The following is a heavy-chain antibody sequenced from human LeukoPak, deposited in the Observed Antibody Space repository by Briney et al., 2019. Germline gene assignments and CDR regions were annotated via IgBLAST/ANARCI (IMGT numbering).Heavy chain of an antibody. Sequence: PSETLSLTCTVSGGSISSSSYYWGWIRQPPGKGLEWIGSIYYSGSTYYNPSLKSRVTISVDTSKNQFSLKLSSVTAADTAVYYCARTGELFRGVIPYYYYGMDVWGKGTTVTVSS. CDR2: IYYSGST. J-gene: IGHJ6*04. D-gene: IGHD3-10*01. CDR1: GGSISSSSYY. V-gene: IGHV4-39*07. CDR3: ARTGELFRGVIPYYYYGMDV.